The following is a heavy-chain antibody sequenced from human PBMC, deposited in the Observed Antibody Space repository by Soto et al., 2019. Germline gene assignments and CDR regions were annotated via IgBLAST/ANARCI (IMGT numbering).Heavy chain of an antibody. CDR3: AIDSGNLGVWAYVFDY. CDR2: ISGYNGNT. CDR1: GYTFTDYG. D-gene: IGHD1-26*01. J-gene: IGHJ4*02. Sequence: QVQLVQSGGEVKKPGASVKGSCKASGYTFTDYGISWMRQAPGQGLEWMGWISGYNGNTDYAQSFQGRVTMTTDTSTSTDYLELRSLRSDDTAVFFCAIDSGNLGVWAYVFDYWGQGTLVTVSS. V-gene: IGHV1-18*01.